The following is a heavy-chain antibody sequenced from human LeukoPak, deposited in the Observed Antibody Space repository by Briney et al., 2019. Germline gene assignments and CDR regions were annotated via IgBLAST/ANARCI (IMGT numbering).Heavy chain of an antibody. CDR1: GYSFTNYW. V-gene: IGHV5-51*01. CDR2: IYPGDSDT. Sequence: GESLKISCKGSGYSFTNYWIGWVRQMPGKGLEWMGIIYPGDSDTRYSPSFQGQVTISADKSISTAYLQWGSLKASDTAMYYCAREKTGYSSGWLVNWFDPWGQGTLVTVSS. D-gene: IGHD6-19*01. CDR3: AREKTGYSSGWLVNWFDP. J-gene: IGHJ5*02.